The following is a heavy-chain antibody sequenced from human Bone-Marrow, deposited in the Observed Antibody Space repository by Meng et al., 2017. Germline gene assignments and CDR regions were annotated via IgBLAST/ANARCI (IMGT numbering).Heavy chain of an antibody. D-gene: IGHD5-24*01. V-gene: IGHV4-39*01. Sequence: QLQLKDAGPGLVKPSETLAPTCPLSGGSISSSSYHWGWSRQPPGKTLEWTGSIDYSGSTYYNPSLKSRVTISADTSKNQFSLKLSSVTAADTAVYYCARVETATTNPYFDYWGQGTLVTVSS. J-gene: IGHJ4*02. CDR2: IDYSGST. CDR3: ARVETATTNPYFDY. CDR1: GGSISSSSYH.